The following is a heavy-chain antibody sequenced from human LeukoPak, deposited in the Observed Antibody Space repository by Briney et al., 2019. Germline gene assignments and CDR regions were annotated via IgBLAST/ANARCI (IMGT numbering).Heavy chain of an antibody. Sequence: GGPLRLSFGASGFXFSDYYMSWIRQAPGKGLEWVSYISSSSSYTNYADSVKGRFTISRDNAKNSLYLQMNSLRAEDTAVYYCARDLSSGYYGSGSYFDYWGQGTLVTVSS. CDR2: ISSSSSYT. CDR1: GFXFSDYY. D-gene: IGHD3-10*01. J-gene: IGHJ4*02. V-gene: IGHV3-11*06. CDR3: ARDLSSGYYGSGSYFDY.